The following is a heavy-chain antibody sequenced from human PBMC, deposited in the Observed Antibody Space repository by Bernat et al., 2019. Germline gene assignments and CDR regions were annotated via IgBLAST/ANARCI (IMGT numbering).Heavy chain of an antibody. CDR3: TAQSSGLVDFQH. V-gene: IGHV3-15*07. CDR1: GFTFSNAW. J-gene: IGHJ1*01. D-gene: IGHD3-22*01. CDR2: IKSKTDGGTT. Sequence: VQLVESGGGVVKPGGSLRLSCAASGFTFSNAWMNWVRQAPGKGLEWVGRIKSKTDGGTTDYAAPVKGRFTISRDDSKNTLYLQMNSLKTEDTAVYYCTAQSSGLVDFQHWGQGTLVTVSS.